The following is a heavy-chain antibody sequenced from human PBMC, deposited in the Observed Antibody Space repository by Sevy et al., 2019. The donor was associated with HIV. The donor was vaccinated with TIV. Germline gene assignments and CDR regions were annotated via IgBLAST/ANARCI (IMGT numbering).Heavy chain of an antibody. CDR1: GGSISSYY. J-gene: IGHJ3*02. CDR2: IYYSGST. D-gene: IGHD3-16*02. V-gene: IGHV4-59*01. Sequence: SETLSLTCTVSGGSISSYYWSWIRQPPGKGLEWIGYIYYSGSTNYNPSLKSRVTISVDTSKNQFSLKLGSVTAADTAVYYCARGRLGELSFLGDAFDIWGQGTMVTVSS. CDR3: ARGRLGELSFLGDAFDI.